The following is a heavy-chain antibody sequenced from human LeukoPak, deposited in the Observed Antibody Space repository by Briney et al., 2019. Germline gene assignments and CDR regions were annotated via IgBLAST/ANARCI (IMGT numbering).Heavy chain of an antibody. V-gene: IGHV3-7*03. CDR1: GFTVSSNY. CDR2: INHNGNVN. CDR3: ARGGGLDV. Sequence: GWSLRLSCVVSGFTVSSNYMSWVRQAPGKGLEWVASINHNGNVNYYVDSVKGRFTISRDNDKNSLYLQMSNLRAEDTAVYFCARGGGLDVWGQGATVTVSS. D-gene: IGHD3-16*01. J-gene: IGHJ6*02.